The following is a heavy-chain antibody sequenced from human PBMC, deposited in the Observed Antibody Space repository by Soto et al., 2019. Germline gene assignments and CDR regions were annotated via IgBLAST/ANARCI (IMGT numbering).Heavy chain of an antibody. CDR3: AKTAEAVAGTVYGY. Sequence: GGSLRLSCAASGFTFSSYEMNWVRQAPGKGLEWVSYISSGGSPYYADSVKGRFTISRDNSKSTLYLQMNSLRAEDTAVYYCAKTAEAVAGTVYGYWGQGTLVTVSS. CDR2: ISSGGSP. V-gene: IGHV3-23*01. D-gene: IGHD6-19*01. CDR1: GFTFSSYE. J-gene: IGHJ4*02.